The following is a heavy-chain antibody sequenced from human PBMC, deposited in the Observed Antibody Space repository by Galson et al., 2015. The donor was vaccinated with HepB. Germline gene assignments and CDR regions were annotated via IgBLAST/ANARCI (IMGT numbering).Heavy chain of an antibody. V-gene: IGHV1-3*01. CDR1: GYTFTNYG. D-gene: IGHD6-13*01. Sequence: SVKVSCKASGYTFTNYGVHWVRQAPGQRLEWMGWINAGNGNTEYSQKFQDRVTTTRDTSASTAYMELSSLRSEDTGVYYCARDTGSTWYGGEDYWGQGTLVTVSS. CDR2: INAGNGNT. CDR3: ARDTGSTWYGGEDY. J-gene: IGHJ4*02.